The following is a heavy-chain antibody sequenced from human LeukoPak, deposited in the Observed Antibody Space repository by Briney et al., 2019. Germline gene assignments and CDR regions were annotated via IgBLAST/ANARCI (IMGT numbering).Heavy chain of an antibody. D-gene: IGHD2-15*01. CDR1: GYTFTSYD. CDR2: MNPNSGNT. CDR3: ARGCSGGSCYYYDAFDI. J-gene: IGHJ3*02. V-gene: IGHV1-8*01. Sequence: ASVKVSCKASGYTFTSYDINWVRQATGQGLEWMGWMNPNSGNTGYAQKFQGRVTMTRNTSISTAYMELSSLRSEDTAVYYCARGCSGGSCYYYDAFDIWGQGIMVTVSS.